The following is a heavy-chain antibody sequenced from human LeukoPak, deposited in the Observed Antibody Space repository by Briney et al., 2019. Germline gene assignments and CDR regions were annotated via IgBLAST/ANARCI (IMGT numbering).Heavy chain of an antibody. J-gene: IGHJ5*02. D-gene: IGHD1-1*01. CDR2: ISSSSSYI. V-gene: IGHV3-21*01. CDR3: ARVQEERSLDL. Sequence: PGGCLRLSCAASGLTFSSYSMNWVRQAPGKGLAWASSISSSSSYIYYADSVKGRFTISRDNAKNSLYLQMNSLRAEDTAVYYCARVQEERSLDLWGQGTLVTVSS. CDR1: GLTFSSYS.